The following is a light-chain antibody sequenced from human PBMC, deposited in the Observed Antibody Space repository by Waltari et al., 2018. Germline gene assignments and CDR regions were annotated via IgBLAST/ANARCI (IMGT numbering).Light chain of an antibody. V-gene: IGLV1-51*01. CDR1: SSDIGENY. J-gene: IGLJ2*01. CDR3: GAWDSSLSAVI. Sequence: QSVLTQPPSVSAAPGQKVTISCSGSSSDIGENYVSWLKQLPGKAPKPLIYDNNKRPSEFPDRFYGPKSGTSATLGITGLQTGDEADYYCGAWDSSLSAVIFGGGTKLTVL. CDR2: DNN.